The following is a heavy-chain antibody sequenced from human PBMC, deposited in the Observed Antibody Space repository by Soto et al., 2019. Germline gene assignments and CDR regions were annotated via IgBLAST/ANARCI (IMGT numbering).Heavy chain of an antibody. CDR1: GYSFTSYW. J-gene: IGHJ6*02. V-gene: IGHV5-51*01. CDR3: ARHRAGESRSLPSYYGMDV. Sequence: GASLKISCKGSGYSFTSYWICWLRQMPGKGLEWMGIIYPGDSDTRYSPSFQGQVTISADKSISTAYLQWSSLKASDTAMYYCARHRAGESRSLPSYYGMDVWGQGTTVTVS. CDR2: IYPGDSDT. D-gene: IGHD6-13*01.